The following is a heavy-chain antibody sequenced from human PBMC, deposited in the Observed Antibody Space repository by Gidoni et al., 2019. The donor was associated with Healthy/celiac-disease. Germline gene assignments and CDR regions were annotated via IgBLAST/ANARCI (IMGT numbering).Heavy chain of an antibody. V-gene: IGHV1-18*01. CDR2: ISAYNGNT. CDR3: ARGAGNGVSRTANWFDP. D-gene: IGHD2-8*01. J-gene: IGHJ5*02. Sequence: QVQLVQSGAEVKQPVASVKVSCKASGYTFTSYGLSWVRQAPGQGLEWMGWISAYNGNTNYAQKLQGRVTMTTDTSTSTAYMELRSLRSDDTAVYYCARGAGNGVSRTANWFDPWGQGTLVTVSS. CDR1: GYTFTSYG.